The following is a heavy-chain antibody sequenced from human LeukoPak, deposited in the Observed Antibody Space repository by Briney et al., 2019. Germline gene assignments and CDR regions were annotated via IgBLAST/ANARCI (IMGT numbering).Heavy chain of an antibody. D-gene: IGHD6-13*01. Sequence: PGGSLRLSCAASGFTFSSYWMSWVRQAPGKGLEWVANIKQDGSEKYYVDSVKGRFTISRDNAKNSLYLRMNSLGAEDTAVYYCARDSIAAAGPFYYYYMDVWGKGTTVTVSS. J-gene: IGHJ6*03. CDR1: GFTFSSYW. CDR3: ARDSIAAAGPFYYYYMDV. V-gene: IGHV3-7*01. CDR2: IKQDGSEK.